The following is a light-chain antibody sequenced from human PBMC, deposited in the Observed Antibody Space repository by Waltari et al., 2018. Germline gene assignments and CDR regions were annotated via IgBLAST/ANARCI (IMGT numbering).Light chain of an antibody. CDR1: QGVSRY. CDR2: GAS. Sequence: CRASQGVSRYLAWYQQKPGQAPRLLIYGASSRATGIPDRFSGVGSGTDFSLTISRLEPEDFAVYYCQKYDRLPATFGQGTKVEIK. CDR3: QKYDRLPAT. J-gene: IGKJ1*01. V-gene: IGKV3-20*01.